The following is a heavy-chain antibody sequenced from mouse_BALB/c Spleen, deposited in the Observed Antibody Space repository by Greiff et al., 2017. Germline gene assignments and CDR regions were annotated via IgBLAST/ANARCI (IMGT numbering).Heavy chain of an antibody. D-gene: IGHD1-1*01. CDR2: INSNGGST. CDR1: GFTFSSYG. CDR3: ARDYGSSYSYAMDY. Sequence: EVQLQQSGGGLVQPGGSLKLSCAASGFTFSSYGMSWVRQTPDKRLELVATINSNGGSTYYPDSVKGRFTISRDNAKNTLYLQMSSLKSEDTAMYYCARDYGSSYSYAMDYWGQGTSVTVSS. V-gene: IGHV5-6-3*01. J-gene: IGHJ4*01.